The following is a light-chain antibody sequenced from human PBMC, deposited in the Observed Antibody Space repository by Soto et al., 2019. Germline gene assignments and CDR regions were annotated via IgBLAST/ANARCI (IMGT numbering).Light chain of an antibody. CDR1: SSNIGSNT. V-gene: IGLV1-44*01. CDR2: NNN. CDR3: AAWDDSLNGYV. J-gene: IGLJ1*01. Sequence: QAVVTQPPSASGTPGQRVTISCSGSSSNIGSNTINWYQQLPGTAPRLLIYNNNQRPSGVPDRFSGSESGTSASLAISGLQSEDEADYYCAAWDDSLNGYVFGTGTKVTVL.